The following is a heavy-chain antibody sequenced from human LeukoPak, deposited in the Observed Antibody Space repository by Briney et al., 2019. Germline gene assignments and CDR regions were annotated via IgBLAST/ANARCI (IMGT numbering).Heavy chain of an antibody. D-gene: IGHD3-22*01. CDR3: ARHHYYDSSGYFY. J-gene: IGHJ4*02. CDR2: IYPGDSDT. Sequence: GESLKISCKGSGYSFTSYWIGWVRQMPGKGLEWMGIIYPGDSDTRYSPSFQGQVTISADKSISAAYLQWSSLKASDTATYYCARHHYYDSSGYFYWGQGTLVTVSS. V-gene: IGHV5-51*01. CDR1: GYSFTSYW.